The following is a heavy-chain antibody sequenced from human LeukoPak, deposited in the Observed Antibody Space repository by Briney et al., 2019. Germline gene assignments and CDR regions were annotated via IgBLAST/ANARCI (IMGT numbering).Heavy chain of an antibody. V-gene: IGHV1-8*01. CDR3: ARRLGYCSSTSCLYYFDY. Sequence: ASVKVSCKASGYTFTSYDINWVRQATGQGLEWMGWMNPNSGNTGYAQKFQGRVTMTRNTSISTAYMELSSLRSEDTAVYYCARRLGYCSSTSCLYYFDYWGRGTLVTVSS. CDR2: MNPNSGNT. D-gene: IGHD2-2*01. J-gene: IGHJ4*02. CDR1: GYTFTSYD.